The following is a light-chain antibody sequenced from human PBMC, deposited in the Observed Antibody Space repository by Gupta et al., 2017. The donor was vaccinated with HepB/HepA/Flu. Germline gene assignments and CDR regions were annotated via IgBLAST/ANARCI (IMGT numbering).Light chain of an antibody. CDR2: GAS. V-gene: IGKV3-15*01. Sequence: EIVMTQSPATLSVSPGERATLSCRASQSVSRNLAWYQQKPGQAPRLLIYGASTRATGIPDRFSGSESGTEFTLTISSLQSEDFAVYYCQQYNNWPRTFGQGTKVEIK. CDR1: QSVSRN. J-gene: IGKJ1*01. CDR3: QQYNNWPRT.